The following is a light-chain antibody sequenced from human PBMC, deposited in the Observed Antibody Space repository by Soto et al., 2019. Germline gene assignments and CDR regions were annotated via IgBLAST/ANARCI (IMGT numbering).Light chain of an antibody. Sequence: DIQITQSPSTLSASVVDRVTITGRASQSIDSWLAWYQQKPGKAPKFLMYKASNLESGVPSRFSGSGSETEFTLTISSLQPDDFAIYYCQHYKSYPWTFGQGTKVDI. CDR1: QSIDSW. CDR3: QHYKSYPWT. CDR2: KAS. V-gene: IGKV1-5*03. J-gene: IGKJ1*01.